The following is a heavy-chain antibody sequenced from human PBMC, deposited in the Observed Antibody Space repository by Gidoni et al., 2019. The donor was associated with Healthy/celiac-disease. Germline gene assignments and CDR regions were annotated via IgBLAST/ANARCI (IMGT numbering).Heavy chain of an antibody. D-gene: IGHD4-17*01. CDR1: GFTFSSYG. V-gene: IGHV3-33*01. CDR2: IWYDGSNK. J-gene: IGHJ3*02. CDR3: ARDFWATVTEGDAFDI. Sequence: QVQLVESGGGVVQPGRSLRPSCDASGFTFSSYGMHWVRQAPGKGLEWVAVIWYDGSNKYYADSVKGRFTISRDNSKNTLYLQMNSLRAEDTAVYYCARDFWATVTEGDAFDIWGQGTMVTVSS.